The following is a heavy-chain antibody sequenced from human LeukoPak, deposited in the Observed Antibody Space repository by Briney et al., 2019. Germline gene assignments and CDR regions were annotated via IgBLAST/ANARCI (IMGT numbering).Heavy chain of an antibody. CDR3: ARLRSTYWYFDL. J-gene: IGHJ2*01. CDR1: GGSISSYY. V-gene: IGHV4-59*12. CDR2: IYYSGST. D-gene: IGHD1-26*01. Sequence: SETLSLTCTVSGGSISSYYWSWIRQPPGKGLEWIGYIYYSGSTNYNPSLKSRVTISVDTSKNQFSLKLSSVTAADTAVYFCARLRSTYWYFDLWGRGTLVTVSS.